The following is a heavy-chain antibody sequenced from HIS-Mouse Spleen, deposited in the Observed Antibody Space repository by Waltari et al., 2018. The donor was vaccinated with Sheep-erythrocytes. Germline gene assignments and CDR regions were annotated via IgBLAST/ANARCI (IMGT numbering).Heavy chain of an antibody. V-gene: IGHV1-2*02. Sequence: QVQLVQSGAEVKKPGASVKVSCKASGYTFTGYYMHWVRQAPGQGLEWMGGINPNSGGTNYAQKFQGRVTMTRDTSISTAYMELSRLRSDDTAVYYCARGYCSSTSCYGYFQHCGQGTLVTVSS. CDR2: INPNSGGT. D-gene: IGHD2-2*01. J-gene: IGHJ1*01. CDR3: ARGYCSSTSCYGYFQH. CDR1: GYTFTGYY.